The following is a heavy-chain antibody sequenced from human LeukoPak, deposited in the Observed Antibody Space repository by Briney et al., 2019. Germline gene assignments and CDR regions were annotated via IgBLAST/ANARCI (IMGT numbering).Heavy chain of an antibody. CDR1: GFTVSSNY. D-gene: IGHD3-10*01. V-gene: IGHV3-66*01. CDR2: IYSGGST. J-gene: IGHJ4*02. Sequence: GGSLRLSCAASGFTVSSNYMSWVRQAPGKGLKWVSVIYSGGSTYYADSVKGRFTISRDNSKNTLYLQMNSLRAEDTAVYYCALTVYGSGSYWDYWGQGTLVTVSS. CDR3: ALTVYGSGSYWDY.